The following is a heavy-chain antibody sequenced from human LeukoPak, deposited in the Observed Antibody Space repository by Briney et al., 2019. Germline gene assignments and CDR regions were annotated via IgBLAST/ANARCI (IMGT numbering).Heavy chain of an antibody. V-gene: IGHV3-23*01. CDR1: GFTFSTYA. CDR3: AKDLYTVPGACDK. Sequence: PGGSLRLSCAASGFTFSTYAVSWVRQAPGKGLEWVSGISVKFNRTYYADSVEGRFTISTDISKNTLYLQMNSLSAEDTAIYYCAKDLYTVPGACDKWGQGTQVTVSS. J-gene: IGHJ4*02. D-gene: IGHD6-19*01. CDR2: ISVKFNRT.